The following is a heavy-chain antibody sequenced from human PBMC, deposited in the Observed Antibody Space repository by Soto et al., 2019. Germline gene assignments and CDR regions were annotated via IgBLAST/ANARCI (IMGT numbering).Heavy chain of an antibody. CDR3: ARDMGSGYDSGRAMDV. V-gene: IGHV1-18*01. D-gene: IGHD5-12*01. CDR2: ISAYNGNT. J-gene: IGHJ6*02. Sequence: GASVKVSCKASGYTFTSYGISWVRQAPGQGLEWMGWISAYNGNTNYAQKLQGRVTMTTDTSTSTAYMELRSLRSGDTAVYYCARDMGSGYDSGRAMDVSGQGTTLTVS. CDR1: GYTFTSYG.